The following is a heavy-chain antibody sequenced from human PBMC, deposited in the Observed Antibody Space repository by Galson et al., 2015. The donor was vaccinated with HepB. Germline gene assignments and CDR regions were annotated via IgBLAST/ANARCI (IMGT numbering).Heavy chain of an antibody. D-gene: IGHD5-18*01. V-gene: IGHV1-2*04. Sequence: SCKASGYTFTGYYMHWVRQAPGQGLEWMGWINPNSGGTNYAQKFQGWVTMTRDTSISTAYMELSRLRSDDTAVYYCARVADTGMGNDALDIWGKGTMVTASS. J-gene: IGHJ3*02. CDR1: GYTFTGYY. CDR3: ARVADTGMGNDALDI. CDR2: INPNSGGT.